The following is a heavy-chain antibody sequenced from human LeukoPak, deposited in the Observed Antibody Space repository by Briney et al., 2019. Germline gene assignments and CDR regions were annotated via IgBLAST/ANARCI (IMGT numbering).Heavy chain of an antibody. CDR2: INHSGST. D-gene: IGHD3-16*01. V-gene: IGHV4-34*01. CDR1: GGSFSGYY. CDR3: GGGPDAFDI. Sequence: SETLSLTCAVYGGSFSGYYWSWIRQPPGKGLEWIGEINHSGSTNYSPSLKSRVTISVDTSKNQFSLKLSSVTAADTAVYYCGGGPDAFDIWGQGTMVTVSS. J-gene: IGHJ3*02.